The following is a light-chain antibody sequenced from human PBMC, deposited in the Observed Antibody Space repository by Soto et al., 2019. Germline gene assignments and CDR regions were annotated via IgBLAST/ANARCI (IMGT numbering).Light chain of an antibody. Sequence: EVVLTQSPVTLSLSPGETATLSCRASQSFRGLLAWYQQKPGQAPRLLIYDAYNRATGIPPRFSGSGSGTDFTLTISSLEPEDSAVYYCQQRHMWPITFGQGTRVEIK. CDR3: QQRHMWPIT. CDR2: DAY. J-gene: IGKJ5*01. V-gene: IGKV3-11*01. CDR1: QSFRGL.